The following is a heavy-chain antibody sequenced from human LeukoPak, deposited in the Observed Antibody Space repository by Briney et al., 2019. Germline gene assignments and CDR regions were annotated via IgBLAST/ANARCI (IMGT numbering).Heavy chain of an antibody. CDR2: IKQDGSEK. D-gene: IGHD6-19*01. Sequence: GGSLRLSCAASGFTFSSCWMSWVRQAPGKGLEWVANIKQDGSEKYYVDSVEGRFTISRDNAKNSLYLQMNSLRAEDTAVYYCARVVSGWYDYYYYMDVWGKGTTVTISS. V-gene: IGHV3-7*01. CDR3: ARVVSGWYDYYYYMDV. J-gene: IGHJ6*03. CDR1: GFTFSSCW.